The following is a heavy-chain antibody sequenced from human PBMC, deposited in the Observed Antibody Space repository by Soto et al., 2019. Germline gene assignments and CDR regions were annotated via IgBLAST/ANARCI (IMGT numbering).Heavy chain of an antibody. D-gene: IGHD6-13*01. CDR2: IFYSGNT. V-gene: IGHV4-61*08. CDR3: ARGSSWYDVDWFDP. CDR1: GGSISSGGYY. J-gene: IGHJ5*02. Sequence: SETLSLTCTVSGGSISSGGYYWSWIRQHPGKGLEWIGYIFYSGNTNYNPSLKSQVTISVDTSKNQFSLKLTSVTAADTAVYYCARGSSWYDVDWFDPWGPGTLVTVSS.